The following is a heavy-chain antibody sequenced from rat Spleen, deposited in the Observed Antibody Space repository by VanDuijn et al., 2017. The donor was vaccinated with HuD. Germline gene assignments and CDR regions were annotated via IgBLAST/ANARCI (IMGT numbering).Heavy chain of an antibody. CDR3: ARYTGTNPFDY. CDR2: IWSGGST. J-gene: IGHJ2*01. CDR1: GFSLTSYG. Sequence: QVQLKESGPGLVQPSRTLSLTCTVSGFSLTSYGVSWVRQPPGKGLEWIAAIWSGGSTYYNSALKSRLSISRDTSKSQVLLKMNSLQTEDTAMYFCARYTGTNPFDYGGQGVMVTVSS. V-gene: IGHV2S8*01. D-gene: IGHD1-5*01.